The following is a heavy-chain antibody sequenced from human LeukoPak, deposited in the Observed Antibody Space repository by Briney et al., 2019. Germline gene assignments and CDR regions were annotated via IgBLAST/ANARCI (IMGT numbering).Heavy chain of an antibody. CDR3: ARDRGYSSSWYYYYYMDV. J-gene: IGHJ6*03. CDR1: GFTFSSYA. Sequence: PGGSLRLSCAASGFTFSSYAMHWVRQAPGEGGEWGADISYGGSNKYYADSVKGRFTISRDNSKNTLYLQMNSLRAEETAVYYCARDRGYSSSWYYYYYMDVWGKGTTVTVS. V-gene: IGHV3-30-3*01. D-gene: IGHD6-13*01. CDR2: ISYGGSNK.